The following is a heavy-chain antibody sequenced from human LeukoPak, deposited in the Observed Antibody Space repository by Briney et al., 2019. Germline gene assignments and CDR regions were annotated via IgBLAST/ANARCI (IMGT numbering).Heavy chain of an antibody. V-gene: IGHV4-34*01. CDR3: ARRVANAYYMDV. CDR1: GGSSSGYY. Sequence: SETLSLTCAVYGGSSSGYYWSWIRQPPGKGLEWIGEINHSGSTNYNPSLKSRVTTSVDTSKNQFSLKLSSVTAADTAVYYCARRVANAYYMDVWGKGTTVTVSS. D-gene: IGHD5-12*01. CDR2: INHSGST. J-gene: IGHJ6*03.